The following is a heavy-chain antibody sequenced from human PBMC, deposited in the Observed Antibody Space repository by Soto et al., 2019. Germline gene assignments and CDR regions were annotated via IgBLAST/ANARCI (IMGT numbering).Heavy chain of an antibody. Sequence: LVNPPETLPPTCPVSGFSLPNARMGVGWIPQPPGKALEWLAHIFSNDEKSYSTSLKSRLTISKDTSKSQVVLTMTNMDPVDTATYYCARSLYYDSSGYLIDYWGQGTLVTVSS. J-gene: IGHJ4*02. CDR2: IFSNDEK. CDR3: ARSLYYDSSGYLIDY. V-gene: IGHV2-26*01. D-gene: IGHD3-22*01. CDR1: GFSLPNARMG.